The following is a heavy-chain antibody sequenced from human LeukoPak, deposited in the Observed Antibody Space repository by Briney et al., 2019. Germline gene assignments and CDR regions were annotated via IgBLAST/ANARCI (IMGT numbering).Heavy chain of an antibody. V-gene: IGHV4-61*01. CDR1: GGSISSSSYY. J-gene: IGHJ3*02. Sequence: PSETLSLTCTVSGGSISSSSYYWSWIRQPPGKGLEWIGYIYYSGSTNYNPSLKSRVTISVDTSKNQFSLKLSSVTAADTAVYYCARADGWNPSYFDIWGQGTMVTVSS. D-gene: IGHD1-1*01. CDR3: ARADGWNPSYFDI. CDR2: IYYSGST.